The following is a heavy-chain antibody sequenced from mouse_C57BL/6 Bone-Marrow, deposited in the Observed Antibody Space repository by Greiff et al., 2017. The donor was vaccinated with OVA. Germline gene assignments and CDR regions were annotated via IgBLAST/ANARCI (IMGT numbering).Heavy chain of an antibody. J-gene: IGHJ2*01. CDR3: ARYWGNYLDY. CDR2: IRNKANGYTT. V-gene: IGHV7-3*01. CDR1: GFTFTDYY. Sequence: EVQLVESGGGLAQPGGSLSLSCAASGFTFTDYYMSWVRQPPGKALEWLGSIRNKANGYTTEYSASVKGRFTISRDNSQSIVYLQMNALRAEDSATYYCARYWGNYLDYWGQGTTLTVSS.